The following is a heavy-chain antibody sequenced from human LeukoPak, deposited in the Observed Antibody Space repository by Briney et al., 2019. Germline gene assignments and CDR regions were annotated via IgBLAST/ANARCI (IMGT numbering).Heavy chain of an antibody. CDR3: ARDLNTAMVQYYFDY. J-gene: IGHJ4*02. D-gene: IGHD5-18*01. CDR2: ISAYNGNT. CDR1: GYTFTSYG. V-gene: IGHV1-18*01. Sequence: ASVKVSCKASGYTFTSYGISWVRQAPGQGLEWMGRISAYNGNTNYAQKLQGRVTMTTDTSTSTAYMELRSLRSDDTAVYYCARDLNTAMVQYYFDYWGQGTLVTVSS.